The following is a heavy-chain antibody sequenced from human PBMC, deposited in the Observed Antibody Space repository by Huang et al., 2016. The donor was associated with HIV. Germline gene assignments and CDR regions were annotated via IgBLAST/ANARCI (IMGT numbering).Heavy chain of an antibody. CDR3: ARGTAAAHSDY. CDR2: INHSVNT. CDR1: GGSFSGYN. Sequence: QVQLQQWGAGLLKPSETLSLTCAVYGGSFSGYNWSWIRQSPGKGLAWIGEINHSVNTNYNPSLKSRVTISVDTSKNQFSLRLSSVTAADTAVYYCARGTAAAHSDYWGQGTLVTVYS. J-gene: IGHJ4*02. V-gene: IGHV4-34*01. D-gene: IGHD6-13*01.